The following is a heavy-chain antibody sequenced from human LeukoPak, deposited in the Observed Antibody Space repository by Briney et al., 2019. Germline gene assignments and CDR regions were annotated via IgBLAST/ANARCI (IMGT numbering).Heavy chain of an antibody. Sequence: SVKVSCKASVGTFKKYAFYWVRQAPGQGLDGLGGIIPAFAPTNYAQKFQGRVTITPDKSKTTGYMELSSLKSEDTDVYYCARGGAEAVAGSLDFWGQGPLVTVSS. D-gene: IGHD6-19*01. V-gene: IGHV1-69*06. J-gene: IGHJ4*02. CDR1: VGTFKKYA. CDR2: IIPAFAPT. CDR3: ARGGAEAVAGSLDF.